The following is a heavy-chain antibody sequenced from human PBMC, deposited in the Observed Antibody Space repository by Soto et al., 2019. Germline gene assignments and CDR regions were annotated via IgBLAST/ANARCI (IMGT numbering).Heavy chain of an antibody. V-gene: IGHV3-74*01. D-gene: IGHD5-18*01. CDR2: INSDGSST. CDR3: ARVHTAMDPPHLQAYYYYYYGMDV. CDR1: GFTFSSYW. J-gene: IGHJ6*02. Sequence: HPGGSLRLSCAASGFTFSSYWMHWVRQAPGKGLVWVSRINSDGSSTSYADSVKGRFTISRDNAKNTLYLQMNSLRAEDTAVYYCARVHTAMDPPHLQAYYYYYYGMDVWGQGTTVTVSS.